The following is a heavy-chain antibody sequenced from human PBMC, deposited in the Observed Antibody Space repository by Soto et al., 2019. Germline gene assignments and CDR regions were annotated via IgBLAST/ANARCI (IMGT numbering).Heavy chain of an antibody. D-gene: IGHD2-21*02. Sequence: QVRLQESGPGLGKPSETLSLTCTVSGGSISRYYWSWIRQPPGKGLEWIGYLYNAGSTIYNPSLKSRVTISVDMSQNQFSLNLNYVTAADTAVYYCARDLWGYCGTDCYPLDVWGQGTTVTVSS. CDR3: ARDLWGYCGTDCYPLDV. V-gene: IGHV4-59*01. CDR2: LYNAGST. J-gene: IGHJ6*02. CDR1: GGSISRYY.